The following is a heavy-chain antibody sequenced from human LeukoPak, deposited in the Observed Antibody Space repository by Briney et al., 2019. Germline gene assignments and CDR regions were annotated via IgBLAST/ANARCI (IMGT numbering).Heavy chain of an antibody. CDR2: IYHSGST. CDR1: GGSISSGGYS. Sequence: SETLSLTCAVSGGSISSGGYSWSWIRQPPGKGLEWIGYIYHSGSTYYNPSLKSRVTISVDRSKNQFSLKLSSVTAADTAVYYCAREMNSGSYYDYYGMDVWGQGTTVTVSS. D-gene: IGHD1-26*01. J-gene: IGHJ6*02. V-gene: IGHV4-30-2*01. CDR3: AREMNSGSYYDYYGMDV.